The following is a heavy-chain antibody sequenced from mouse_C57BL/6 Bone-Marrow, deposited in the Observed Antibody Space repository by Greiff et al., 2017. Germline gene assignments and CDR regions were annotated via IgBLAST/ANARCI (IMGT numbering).Heavy chain of an antibody. Sequence: QVQLQQSGPGLVAPSQSLSITCPVSGFSLTSYAISWVRQPPGKGLEWLGVIWTGGGTNYNSALKSRLNISKDNSKSQVFLKMNSLQTDDTARYYCARNSLDYGFPFAYWGQGTLVTVSA. V-gene: IGHV2-9-1*01. CDR3: ARNSLDYGFPFAY. J-gene: IGHJ3*01. CDR1: GFSLTSYA. D-gene: IGHD1-1*01. CDR2: IWTGGGT.